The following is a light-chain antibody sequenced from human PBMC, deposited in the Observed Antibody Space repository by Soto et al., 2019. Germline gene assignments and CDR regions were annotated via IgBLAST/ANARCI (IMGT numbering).Light chain of an antibody. J-gene: IGKJ5*01. Sequence: EIVLTQSPATLSLSPGERATLSCRASQSVSSSLAWYRQKPGQAPRLLIYDASSRATGVPARFSGSGSGTDFTLTISSLEPEDCAVYYCQQRGSWPRITVGQGTRLDIK. CDR2: DAS. CDR1: QSVSSS. V-gene: IGKV3-11*01. CDR3: QQRGSWPRIT.